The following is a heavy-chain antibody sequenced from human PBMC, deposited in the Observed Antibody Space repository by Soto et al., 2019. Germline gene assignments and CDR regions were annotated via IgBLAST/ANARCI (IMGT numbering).Heavy chain of an antibody. D-gene: IGHD1-26*01. CDR2: ISAYNGNT. J-gene: IGHJ3*02. V-gene: IGHV1-18*01. Sequence: ASVKVSCKASGHTFTSYGISWVRQAPGQGLEWMGWISAYNGNTNYAQKLQGRVTMTIDTSTSTAYMELRSLRSDDTAVYYYASGVVGELLSNVAFDIWGQGTMVTVSS. CDR3: ASGVVGELLSNVAFDI. CDR1: GHTFTSYG.